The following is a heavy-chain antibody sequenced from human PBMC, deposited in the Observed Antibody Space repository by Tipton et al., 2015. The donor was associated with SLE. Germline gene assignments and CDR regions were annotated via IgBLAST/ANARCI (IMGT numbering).Heavy chain of an antibody. J-gene: IGHJ6*02. Sequence: SLRLSCAASGFPFSAYGMHWVRQAPGKGLEWVAVISYDGSNKYYADSVKGRFTISRDNSKNTLYLQMNSLRAEDTAVYYCARDLSDSSGYYYYYYYGMDVWGQGTTVTVSS. D-gene: IGHD3-22*01. CDR2: ISYDGSNK. V-gene: IGHV3-30*19. CDR1: GFPFSAYG. CDR3: ARDLSDSSGYYYYYYYGMDV.